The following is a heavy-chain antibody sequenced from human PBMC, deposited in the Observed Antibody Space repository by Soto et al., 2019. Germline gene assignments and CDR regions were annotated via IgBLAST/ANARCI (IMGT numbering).Heavy chain of an antibody. CDR3: TTDPTGPQWLHWEDWLDP. CDR1: GFTFSNAW. J-gene: IGHJ5*02. CDR2: IKSKTDGGTT. D-gene: IGHD6-19*01. Sequence: GGSLRLSCAASGFTFSNAWMSWVRQAPGKGLEWVGRIKSKTDGGTTDYSAPVKGRFTISRDYSKNTPYLQMNSLKTEDTAVYYCTTDPTGPQWLHWEDWLDPWGQGTLVTVSS. V-gene: IGHV3-15*01.